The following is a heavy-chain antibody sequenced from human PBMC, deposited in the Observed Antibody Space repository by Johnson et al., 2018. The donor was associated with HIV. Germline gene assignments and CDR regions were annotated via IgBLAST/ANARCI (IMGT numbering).Heavy chain of an antibody. CDR1: GFTFNSYA. V-gene: IGHV3-30*04. CDR2: ISYNGSHK. D-gene: IGHD3-3*01. J-gene: IGHJ3*02. Sequence: QMQLVESGGGVVQPGRSLRLSCAASGFTFNSYAMHWFRQAPGRGLEWVAVISYNGSHKYYADSVKGRFTISRDNSKNTLYLQMNSLRGEDTAVYYCARERAPYYDFWSGTRNSDAFDIWGQGTMVTVSS. CDR3: ARERAPYYDFWSGTRNSDAFDI.